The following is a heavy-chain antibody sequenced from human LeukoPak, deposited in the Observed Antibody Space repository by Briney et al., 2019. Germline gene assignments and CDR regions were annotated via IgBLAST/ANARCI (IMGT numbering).Heavy chain of an antibody. V-gene: IGHV3-21*04. CDR2: ISSTSSYI. Sequence: KSGGSLRLSCAASGFTFSSYTMNWVRQAPGEGLEWVSSISSTSSYIYYADSVKGRFTISRDNSKNTLYLQMNSLRAEDTAVYYCANGRTSGSNFDYWGQGTLVTVSS. CDR3: ANGRTSGSNFDY. J-gene: IGHJ4*02. D-gene: IGHD2-15*01. CDR1: GFTFSSYT.